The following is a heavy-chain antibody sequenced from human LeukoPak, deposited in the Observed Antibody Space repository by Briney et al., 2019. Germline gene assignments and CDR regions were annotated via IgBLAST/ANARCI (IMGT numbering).Heavy chain of an antibody. D-gene: IGHD5-12*01. V-gene: IGHV4-39*01. CDR2: IYYTGST. J-gene: IGHJ4*02. Sequence: SETLSLTCSVSGGSISSNNYYWGWIRQPPGKGLEWIGSIYYTGSTYNNPSLKARVTISADASKNQFSLKLNSVTAADTAVYYCALYSGYDGGSFDYWGQGTLVTVSS. CDR3: ALYSGYDGGSFDY. CDR1: GGSISSNNYY.